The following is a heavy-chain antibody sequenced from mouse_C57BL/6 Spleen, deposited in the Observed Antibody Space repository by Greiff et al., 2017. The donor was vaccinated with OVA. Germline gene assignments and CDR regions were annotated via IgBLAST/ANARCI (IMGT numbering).Heavy chain of an antibody. CDR2: IYPGDGDT. CDR1: GYAFSSSW. J-gene: IGHJ1*03. V-gene: IGHV1-82*01. CDR3: ARRSTTVVEGNFDV. D-gene: IGHD1-1*01. Sequence: QVQLQQSGPELVKPGASVKISCKASGYAFSSSWMNWVKQRPGKGLEWIGRIYPGDGDTNYNGKFKGKATLTADKSSSTAYMQLSSLTSEDSAVYFGARRSTTVVEGNFDVWGTGTTVTVSS.